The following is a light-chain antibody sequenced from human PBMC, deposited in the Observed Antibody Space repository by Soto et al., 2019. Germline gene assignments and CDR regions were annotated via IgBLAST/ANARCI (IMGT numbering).Light chain of an antibody. CDR2: ANN. V-gene: IGLV1-44*01. J-gene: IGLJ1*01. Sequence: QSVLTQPPSASGTPGQRVTISCSGSSSNIGNSTVNWYQQFPGTAPKLLIYANNRRPSVVPDRFSGSKSGTSASLAISGLQSEDEADYYCAAWDDSLNGYVFGAGTKVTVL. CDR1: SSNIGNST. CDR3: AAWDDSLNGYV.